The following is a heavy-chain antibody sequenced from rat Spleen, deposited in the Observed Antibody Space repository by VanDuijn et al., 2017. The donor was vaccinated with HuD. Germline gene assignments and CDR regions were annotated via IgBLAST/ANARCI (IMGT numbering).Heavy chain of an antibody. D-gene: IGHD1-1*01. J-gene: IGHJ2*01. Sequence: EVQLVESGGGLVQPGRSMKLSCAASGLSFSNYDMAWVRQAPTKGLEWVATISYYGTAAHYRDSVKGRFTISRDIAKSTLYLQMGSLRSEDTATYFCARRNYYSGDDYFDYWGQGVMVTVSS. CDR3: ARRNYYSGDDYFDY. CDR2: ISYYGTAA. CDR1: GLSFSNYD. V-gene: IGHV5-29*01.